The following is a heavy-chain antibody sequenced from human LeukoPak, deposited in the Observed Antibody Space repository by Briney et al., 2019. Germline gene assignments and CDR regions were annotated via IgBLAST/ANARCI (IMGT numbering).Heavy chain of an antibody. D-gene: IGHD5-12*01. J-gene: IGHJ4*02. CDR1: GFTFRSYW. Sequence: GGSLRLSCEASGFTFRSYWMHWVRQAPGKGLEYVSAISSNGGSTYYADSVKGRFTISRDNSKNTLYLQMSSLRAEDTAVYYCVKDDVFGATRWYFGYWGQGTLVTVSS. V-gene: IGHV3-64D*09. CDR2: ISSNGGST. CDR3: VKDDVFGATRWYFGY.